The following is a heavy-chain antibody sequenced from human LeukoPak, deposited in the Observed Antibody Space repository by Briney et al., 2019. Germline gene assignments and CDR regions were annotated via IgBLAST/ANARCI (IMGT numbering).Heavy chain of an antibody. CDR3: AKPPYDSSGYYSYYFDY. D-gene: IGHD3-22*01. V-gene: IGHV3-23*01. Sequence: GGSLRLSCAASGFTFSSYAMSWVRQAPGKGLEWVSAISGSGGSTYYADSVKGRFTISRDNSKNTLYLQMNSLRAEDTAVYYCAKPPYDSSGYYSYYFDYWGQGTLVTVSS. CDR1: GFTFSSYA. CDR2: ISGSGGST. J-gene: IGHJ4*02.